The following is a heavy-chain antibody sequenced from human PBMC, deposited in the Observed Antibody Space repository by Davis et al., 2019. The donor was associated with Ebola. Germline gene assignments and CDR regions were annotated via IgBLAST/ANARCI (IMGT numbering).Heavy chain of an antibody. Sequence: SETLSLTCSVSGDSITKGDYSWSWIRQPPGKALEWIGYIHHSGGTYYNPSLKSRLTMSVDTSKNQFSLKLNSVTAADTAVYYWAREGIFHNYFDPWGQGTLVTISS. J-gene: IGHJ5*02. CDR1: GDSITKGDYS. D-gene: IGHD2-21*01. V-gene: IGHV4-30-4*08. CDR3: AREGIFHNYFDP. CDR2: IHHSGGT.